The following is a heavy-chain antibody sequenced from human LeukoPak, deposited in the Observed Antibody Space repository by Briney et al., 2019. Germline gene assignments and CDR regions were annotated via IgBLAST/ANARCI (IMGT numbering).Heavy chain of an antibody. CDR1: GYSISSGYY. D-gene: IGHD5-18*01. Sequence: SETLSLTCTVSGYSISSGYYWGWIRQPPGKGLEWIGSIYHSGSTYYNPSLKSRVTISVDTSKNQFSLKLSSVTAADTAVYYCARTVQPWLIDYWGQGTLVTVSS. CDR2: IYHSGST. CDR3: ARTVQPWLIDY. J-gene: IGHJ4*02. V-gene: IGHV4-38-2*02.